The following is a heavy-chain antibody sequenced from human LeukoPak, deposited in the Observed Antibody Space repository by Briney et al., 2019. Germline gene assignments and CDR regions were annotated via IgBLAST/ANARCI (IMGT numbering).Heavy chain of an antibody. Sequence: ASVKVSCKASGYTFTSYGISWVRQAPGQGLEWMGWISAYNGNTNYAQKLQGRVTMTTDTSTSTAYMELRSLRCADTAVYYCASLYGSGSYLNSWGQGTLGTVSS. CDR1: GYTFTSYG. J-gene: IGHJ4*02. D-gene: IGHD3-10*01. CDR3: ASLYGSGSYLNS. V-gene: IGHV1-18*01. CDR2: ISAYNGNT.